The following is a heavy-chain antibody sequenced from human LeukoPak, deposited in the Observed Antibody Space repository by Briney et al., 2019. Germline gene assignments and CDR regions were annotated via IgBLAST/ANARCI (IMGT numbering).Heavy chain of an antibody. J-gene: IGHJ4*02. CDR1: GYTFTNYW. Sequence: GESLKISCKGSGYTFTNYWIAWVRQMPGKGLEWMGIIYPGDSDTKYSPSFQGQVTISADKSINTAYLQWSSLKASDTATYYCTRRGNGDYYFDYWGQGALVTVSS. V-gene: IGHV5-51*01. D-gene: IGHD4-17*01. CDR3: TRRGNGDYYFDY. CDR2: IYPGDSDT.